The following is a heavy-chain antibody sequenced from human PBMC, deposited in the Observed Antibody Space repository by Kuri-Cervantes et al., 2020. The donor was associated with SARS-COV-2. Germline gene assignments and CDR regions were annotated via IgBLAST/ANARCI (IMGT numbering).Heavy chain of an antibody. CDR3: ARGAVEMATIWGIPYYFDY. Sequence: GGSLRLSCAASGFTVSSNYMSWVRQAPGKGLEWVSVIYSGGSTYYADSVKGRFTISRDNSKNTLYLQMNSLRAEDTAVYYCARGAVEMATIWGIPYYFDYWGQGTLVTVSS. J-gene: IGHJ4*02. V-gene: IGHV3-66*02. CDR2: IYSGGST. D-gene: IGHD5-24*01. CDR1: GFTVSSNY.